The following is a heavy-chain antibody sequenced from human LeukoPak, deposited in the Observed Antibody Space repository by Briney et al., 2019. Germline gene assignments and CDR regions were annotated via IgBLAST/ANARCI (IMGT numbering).Heavy chain of an antibody. CDR3: AKDRGEQFLIHYYYYMDV. V-gene: IGHV3-30*02. J-gene: IGHJ6*03. CDR2: IRYDGSNK. D-gene: IGHD3-10*01. CDR1: GFTFSSYG. Sequence: GGSLRLSCAASGFTFSSYGMHWVRQAPGKGLEWVAFIRYDGSNKYYADSVKGRFTISRDNSKNTLYLQMNSLRAEDTAVYYCAKDRGEQFLIHYYYYMDVWGKGTTVTISS.